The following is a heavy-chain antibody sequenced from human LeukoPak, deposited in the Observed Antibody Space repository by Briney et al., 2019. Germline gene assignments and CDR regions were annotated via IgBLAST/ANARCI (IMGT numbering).Heavy chain of an antibody. Sequence: AETLRLSCAASGFTFSDHAMTWVRQAPGKGLEWVASISGTGGTYYADSVKGRFTVSRDNYKKTLYLQMNSLTAEDSATYYCARPGLSYSVWSAPAPKPRYNYCYMDVWGEGTTVTVSS. CDR1: GFTFSDHA. V-gene: IGHV3-23*01. J-gene: IGHJ6*03. CDR3: ARPGLSYSVWSAPAPKPRYNYCYMDV. CDR2: ISGTGGT. D-gene: IGHD3-3*01.